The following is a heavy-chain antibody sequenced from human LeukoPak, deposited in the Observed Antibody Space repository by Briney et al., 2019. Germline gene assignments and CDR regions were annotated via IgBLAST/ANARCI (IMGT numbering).Heavy chain of an antibody. CDR3: ARPISIYDSSGYYPLDY. CDR2: MNPNSGNT. Sequence: ASVKVSCKASGYTFTSYDINWVRQAPGQGLEWMGWMNPNSGNTGYAQKFQDRVTMTRNTYIGTAYTELSSLRSEDTAVYYCARPISIYDSSGYYPLDYWGQGTLVTVSS. V-gene: IGHV1-8*01. CDR1: GYTFTSYD. J-gene: IGHJ4*02. D-gene: IGHD3-22*01.